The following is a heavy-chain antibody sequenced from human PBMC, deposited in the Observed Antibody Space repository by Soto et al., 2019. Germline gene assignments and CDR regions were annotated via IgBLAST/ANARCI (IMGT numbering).Heavy chain of an antibody. Sequence: GGSLRLSCAASGFTFSSYAMHWVRQAPGKGLEWVAVISYDGSNKYYADSVKGRFTISRDNSKNTLYLQMNSLRAEDTAVYYCASFNDDYAFDIWGQGTMVTVS. V-gene: IGHV3-30*04. D-gene: IGHD4-17*01. CDR2: ISYDGSNK. J-gene: IGHJ3*02. CDR3: ASFNDDYAFDI. CDR1: GFTFSSYA.